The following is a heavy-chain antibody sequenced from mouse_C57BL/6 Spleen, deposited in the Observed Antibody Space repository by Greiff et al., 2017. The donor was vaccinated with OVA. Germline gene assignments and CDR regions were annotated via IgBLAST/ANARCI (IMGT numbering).Heavy chain of an antibody. D-gene: IGHD2-1*01. Sequence: QVQLQQSGAELVRPGTSVKVSCKASGYAFTNYLIEWVKQRPGQGLEWIGVINPGSGGTNYNEKFKGKATLTADKSSSTAYMQLSSLTSEDSAVYVCARGADLLRAGFAYWGQGTLVTVSA. CDR1: GYAFTNYL. CDR2: INPGSGGT. J-gene: IGHJ3*01. V-gene: IGHV1-54*01. CDR3: ARGADLLRAGFAY.